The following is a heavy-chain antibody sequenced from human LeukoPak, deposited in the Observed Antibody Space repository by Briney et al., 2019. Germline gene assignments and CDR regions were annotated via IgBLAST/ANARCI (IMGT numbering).Heavy chain of an antibody. CDR1: GGSFSGYY. Sequence: SETLSLTCAVYGGSFSGYYWSWIRQPPGKGLEWIGEINHSGSTNYNPSLKSRVTISVDTSKNQFSLKLSSVTAADTAVYYCTRLRGVTTYYFDYWGQGTLVTVSS. D-gene: IGHD4-17*01. CDR3: TRLRGVTTYYFDY. J-gene: IGHJ4*02. V-gene: IGHV4-34*01. CDR2: INHSGST.